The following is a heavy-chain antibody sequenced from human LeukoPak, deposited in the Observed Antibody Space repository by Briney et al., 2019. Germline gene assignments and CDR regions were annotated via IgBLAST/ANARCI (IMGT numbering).Heavy chain of an antibody. CDR3: ARLFGSPVDAFDI. CDR1: GFTFSSYS. Sequence: GGSLRLSCAASGFTFSSYSMNWVRQAPGKGLEWVSSISSSSYIYYADSVKGRFTISRDNAKNSLYLQMNSLRAEDTAVYYCARLFGSPVDAFDIWGQGTMVTVSS. CDR2: ISSSSYI. J-gene: IGHJ3*02. V-gene: IGHV3-21*01. D-gene: IGHD1-26*01.